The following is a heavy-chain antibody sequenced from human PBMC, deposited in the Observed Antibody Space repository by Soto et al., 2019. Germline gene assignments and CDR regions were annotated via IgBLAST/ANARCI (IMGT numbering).Heavy chain of an antibody. J-gene: IGHJ6*02. D-gene: IGHD2-8*01. CDR3: ARAEVPQWFTKGYYGMDV. CDR2: INHSGST. Sequence: PSETLSLTCAVYGGSFSGYYWSWIRQPPGKGLEWIGEINHSGSTNYNPSLKSRVTISVDTYKDQLSLRLSSVTAADTAVYYCARAEVPQWFTKGYYGMDVWGQGTPVTVSS. CDR1: GGSFSGYY. V-gene: IGHV4-34*01.